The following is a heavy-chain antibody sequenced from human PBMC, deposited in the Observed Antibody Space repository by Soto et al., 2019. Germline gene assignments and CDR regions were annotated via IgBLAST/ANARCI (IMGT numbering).Heavy chain of an antibody. Sequence: GASVKVSCKASGYTFTGYYMHWVRQAPGQGLEWMGWINPNSGGTNYAQKFQGWVTMTRDTSISTAYMELSRLRSDDTAVYYCARGHTVDYYYYGMDVWGQGTTVTV. CDR1: GYTFTGYY. J-gene: IGHJ6*02. CDR2: INPNSGGT. V-gene: IGHV1-2*04. D-gene: IGHD4-17*01. CDR3: ARGHTVDYYYYGMDV.